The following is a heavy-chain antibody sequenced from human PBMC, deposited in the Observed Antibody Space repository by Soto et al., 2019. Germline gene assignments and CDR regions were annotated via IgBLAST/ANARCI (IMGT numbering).Heavy chain of an antibody. CDR2: IYHSGST. CDR1: GGSISSSNW. D-gene: IGHD1-26*01. CDR3: ARVDTRIVGATRAFDI. V-gene: IGHV4-4*02. J-gene: IGHJ3*02. Sequence: QVQLQESGPGLVKPSGTLSLTCAVSGGSISSSNWWSWVRQPPGKGLEWIGEIYHSGSTNYNPSLKDQVTISVDKSKHQFSRKLSSVTAADTAVYYCARVDTRIVGATRAFDIWGQGTMVTGSS.